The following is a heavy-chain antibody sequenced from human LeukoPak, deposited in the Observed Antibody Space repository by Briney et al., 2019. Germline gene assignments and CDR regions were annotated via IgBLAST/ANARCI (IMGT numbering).Heavy chain of an antibody. CDR1: GGSISSYY. CDR3: ARMGGSYQSYYFDY. D-gene: IGHD1-26*01. CDR2: IYYSGST. Sequence: SETLSLTCTVSGGSISSYYWGWIRQPPGKGLEWIGYIYYSGSTNYNPSLKSRVTISVDTSKNQFSLKLSSVTAADTAVYYCARMGGSYQSYYFDYWGQGTLVTVSS. J-gene: IGHJ4*02. V-gene: IGHV4-59*01.